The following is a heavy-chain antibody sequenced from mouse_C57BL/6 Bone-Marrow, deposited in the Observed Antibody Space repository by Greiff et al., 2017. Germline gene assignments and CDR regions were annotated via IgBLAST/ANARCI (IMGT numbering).Heavy chain of an antibody. CDR2: ISDGGSYT. V-gene: IGHV5-4*03. CDR3: AKLFAY. CDR1: GFTFSSYA. J-gene: IGHJ3*01. Sequence: EVKVVESGGGLVKPGGSLKLSCAASGFTFSSYAMSWVRQTPEQRLEWVATISDGGSYTYYPDNVKGRFTISRDNAKNNLYLQMSHLKSEDTALYYCAKLFAYWGQGTLVTVSA.